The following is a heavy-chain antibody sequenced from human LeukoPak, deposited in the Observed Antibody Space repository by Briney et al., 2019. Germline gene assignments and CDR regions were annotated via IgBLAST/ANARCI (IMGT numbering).Heavy chain of an antibody. CDR1: GYTFTSYY. J-gene: IGHJ4*02. V-gene: IGHV1-46*01. CDR2: INPSGGST. D-gene: IGHD1-26*01. Sequence: ASVKVSCMASGYTFTSYYMHWVRQAPGQGLEWMGIINPSGGSTSYAQKFQGRVTMTRDTSTSTVYMELSSLRSEDTAVYYCARDEALYSGSYFGDYWGQGTLVTVSS. CDR3: ARDEALYSGSYFGDY.